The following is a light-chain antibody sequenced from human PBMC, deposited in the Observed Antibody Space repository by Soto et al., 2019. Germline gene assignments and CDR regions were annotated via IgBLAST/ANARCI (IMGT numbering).Light chain of an antibody. CDR1: SSDVGGSNY. CDR2: EVS. Sequence: QSALTQPASVSGSPGQSITISCTGTSSDVGGSNYVSWYQYHPGKAPRLMIYEVSHRPSGVSNRFSGTKSGNTASLTISGLQPEDDSDYYCSSKTSSSTVVFGGGTKLTVL. J-gene: IGLJ2*01. CDR3: SSKTSSSTVV. V-gene: IGLV2-14*01.